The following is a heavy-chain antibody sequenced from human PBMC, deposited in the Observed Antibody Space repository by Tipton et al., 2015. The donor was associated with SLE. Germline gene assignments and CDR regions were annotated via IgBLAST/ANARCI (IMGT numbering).Heavy chain of an antibody. Sequence: GLVKPSETLSLTCAVYGGSFSGYYWSWIRQPPGKGLEWIGEINHSGSTNYNPSLKSRVTISVDTSKNQFSLKLSSVTAADTAVYYCARGARWGPYWGGWFDPWGQGTLVTVSS. CDR3: ARGARWGPYWGGWFDP. V-gene: IGHV4-34*01. J-gene: IGHJ5*02. CDR1: GGSFSGYY. CDR2: INHSGST. D-gene: IGHD7-27*01.